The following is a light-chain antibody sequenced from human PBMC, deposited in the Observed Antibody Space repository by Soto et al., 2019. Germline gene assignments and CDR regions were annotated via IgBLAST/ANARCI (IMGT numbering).Light chain of an antibody. CDR3: LSHTTRRIYV. J-gene: IGLJ1*01. V-gene: IGLV2-14*03. CDR2: NVN. CDR1: NSDIGAYDY. Sequence: QSALTQPASVSGSPGQSITISCSGTNSDIGAYDYVSWYQQHPGKPPKLIIYNVNNRPSGVSFRFSGSMSANTASLTISGLQTEDEADYYCLSHTTRRIYVFGPGTKLTVL.